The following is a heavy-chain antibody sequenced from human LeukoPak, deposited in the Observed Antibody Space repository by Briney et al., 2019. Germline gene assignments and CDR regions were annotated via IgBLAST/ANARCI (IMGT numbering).Heavy chain of an antibody. Sequence: GGSLILSCAASGFTFSSYAMHWVRQAPGKGLEWVAVISYDGSNKYYADSVKGRFTISRDNSKNTLYLQINSLRAEDTAVYYCARVMGRYCSSTSCYVDYWGQGTLVTVSS. CDR1: GFTFSSYA. V-gene: IGHV3-30*04. D-gene: IGHD2-2*01. J-gene: IGHJ4*02. CDR2: ISYDGSNK. CDR3: ARVMGRYCSSTSCYVDY.